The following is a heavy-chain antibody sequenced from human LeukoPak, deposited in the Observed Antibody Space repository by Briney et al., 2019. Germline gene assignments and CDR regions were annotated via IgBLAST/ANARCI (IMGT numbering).Heavy chain of an antibody. V-gene: IGHV3-64*01. Sequence: GGSLRLSCAASGFTFSSYEMNWVRQAPGKGLEYVSAISSNGGSTYYANSVKGRLTISRDNSKNTLYLQMGSLRAEDMAVYYCARRRYSYEGYGMDVWGQGTTVTVSS. CDR1: GFTFSSYE. D-gene: IGHD5-18*01. CDR3: ARRRYSYEGYGMDV. CDR2: ISSNGGST. J-gene: IGHJ6*02.